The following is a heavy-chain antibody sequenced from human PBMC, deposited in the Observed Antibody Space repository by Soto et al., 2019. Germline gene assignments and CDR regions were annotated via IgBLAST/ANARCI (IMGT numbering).Heavy chain of an antibody. CDR2: IYWNDDT. CDR3: VHSKYTDFWSGYYSFYFDY. V-gene: IGHV2-5*01. CDR1: GFSLSTSGEG. D-gene: IGHD3-3*01. J-gene: IGHJ4*02. Sequence: QITLKESGPTQVKPTQTLTLTCTFSGFSLSTSGEGVGWIRQPPGKALEWLALIYWNDDTPYSPSLKNRLTVTKDASKNQVVLTMTNMDPVDTATYYCVHSKYTDFWSGYYSFYFDYWGQGTLVTVSS.